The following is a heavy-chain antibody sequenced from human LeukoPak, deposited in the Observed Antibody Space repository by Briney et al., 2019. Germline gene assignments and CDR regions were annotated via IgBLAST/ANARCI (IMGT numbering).Heavy chain of an antibody. J-gene: IGHJ3*02. D-gene: IGHD1-14*01. CDR3: ARTLRLGTPRALDT. CDR2: IHEDGSDK. V-gene: IGHV3-7*05. Sequence: GGSLRLSCVVSGFTFSRYWMNWVRQAPGKGLEWVANIHEDGSDKYYVDSVKGRFTISRDNAKNSLYLQMNSLRAEDTALYYCARTLRLGTPRALDTWGRGTMVTVSS. CDR1: GFTFSRYW.